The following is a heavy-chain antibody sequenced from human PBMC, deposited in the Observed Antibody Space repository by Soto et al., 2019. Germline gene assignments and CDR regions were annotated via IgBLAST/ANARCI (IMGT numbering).Heavy chain of an antibody. CDR3: VRDSSGSWFRYGMDV. J-gene: IGHJ6*02. Sequence: GGSLRLSCAASGFTFSSYSMNWVRQAPGKGLEWVSPISSSSSYIYYADSVKGRFTISRDNAKNTLYLQMNSLRAEDTAVYYCVRDSSGSWFRYGMDVWGQGTTVTVSS. CDR2: ISSSSSYI. D-gene: IGHD6-13*01. V-gene: IGHV3-21*01. CDR1: GFTFSSYS.